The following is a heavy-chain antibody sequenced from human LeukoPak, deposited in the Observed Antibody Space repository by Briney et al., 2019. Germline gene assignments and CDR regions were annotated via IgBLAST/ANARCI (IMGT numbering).Heavy chain of an antibody. V-gene: IGHV3-74*01. CDR2: INSDGSST. J-gene: IGHJ4*02. Sequence: PGGSLRLSCAASGFTFSSYWMHWVRQAPGKGLVWVSRINSDGSSTSYADSVKGRFTISRDNAKNTLYLQMNSLRAEDTAVYYCARVGYYYGSGSQSVDYWAREPWSPSPQ. CDR3: ARVGYYYGSGSQSVDY. CDR1: GFTFSSYW. D-gene: IGHD3-10*01.